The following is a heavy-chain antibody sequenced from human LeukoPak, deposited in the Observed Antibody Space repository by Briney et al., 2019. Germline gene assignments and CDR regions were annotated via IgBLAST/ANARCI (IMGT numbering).Heavy chain of an antibody. J-gene: IGHJ4*02. D-gene: IGHD3-10*01. CDR2: IYNSGNT. CDR3: ASDYGAGSYRFDY. CDR1: GGSFSGYY. Sequence: SSETLSLTCAVYGGSFSGYYWSWIRQPPGKGLEWIGYIYNSGNTIYNPSLKSRLTISLDTSRKQFSLKLSSVTAADTAVYYCASDYGAGSYRFDYWGQGTLVIVSS. V-gene: IGHV4-59*01.